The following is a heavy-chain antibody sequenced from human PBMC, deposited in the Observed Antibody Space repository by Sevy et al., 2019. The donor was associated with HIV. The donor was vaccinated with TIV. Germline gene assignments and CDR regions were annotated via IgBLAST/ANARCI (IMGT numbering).Heavy chain of an antibody. CDR2: IRNRPNSYTT. D-gene: IGHD2-15*01. CDR3: VRGPNCGVGGCQQISPYCLDV. V-gene: IGHV3-72*01. J-gene: IGHJ6*03. Sequence: GGSLSLSCAASGFTFSDHYVDWVRQAPGKGLEWVVRIRNRPNSYTTEYAASVKGRFTISRDDSRNSVYLQMNSLKTQDSAVYYCVRGPNCGVGGCQQISPYCLDVWGKGATVTVSS. CDR1: GFTFSDHY.